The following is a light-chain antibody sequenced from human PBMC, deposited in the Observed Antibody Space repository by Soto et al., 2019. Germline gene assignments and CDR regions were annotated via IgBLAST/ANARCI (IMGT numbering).Light chain of an antibody. J-gene: IGKJ2*01. CDR3: QQRSSWPPTYT. V-gene: IGKV3-11*01. CDR1: QSVSSY. CDR2: DAS. Sequence: EIVLTQSPATLSLSPGERATLSCRASQSVSSYLAWYQQKPGQAPRLLIYDASNRATGIPARFSGSGSGTGFTLTISSLEPEDFAVYYCQQRSSWPPTYTFGQGTKLEIK.